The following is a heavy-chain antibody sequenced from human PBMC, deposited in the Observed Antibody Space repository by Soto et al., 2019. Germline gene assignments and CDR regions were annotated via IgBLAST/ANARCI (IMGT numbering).Heavy chain of an antibody. CDR3: ERGRKSAFDY. CDR1: GDSVSSNGVA. CDR2: TYYASKWNN. J-gene: IGHJ4*02. V-gene: IGHV6-1*01. Sequence: QVQLQQSGPALMKPSQTLSLTCAISGDSVSSNGVAWNWIRQSPSRGLEWLGRTYYASKWNNNYSTSVKSRITINPDTSKNQFSLQLHFVTPEDTAVYYCERGRKSAFDYWGQGTLVTVSS.